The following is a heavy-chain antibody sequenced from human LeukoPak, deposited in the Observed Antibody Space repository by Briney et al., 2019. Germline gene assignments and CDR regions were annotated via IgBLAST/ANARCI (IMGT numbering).Heavy chain of an antibody. J-gene: IGHJ4*02. CDR2: IYSGGST. V-gene: IGHV3-66*01. CDR1: GFTVSSNY. D-gene: IGHD1-26*01. CDR3: AVVGATTDDY. Sequence: GGSLRLSCAASGFTVSSNYMSWVRQAPGKGLEWVSVIYSGGSTYYTDSVKGRFTISRDISKNTLYLRMNSLRAEDTAVYYCAVVGATTDDYWGQGTLVTVSS.